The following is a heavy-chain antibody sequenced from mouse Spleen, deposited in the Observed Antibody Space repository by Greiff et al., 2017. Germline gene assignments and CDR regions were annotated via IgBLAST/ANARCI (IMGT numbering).Heavy chain of an antibody. V-gene: IGHV1-69*02. J-gene: IGHJ3*01. CDR2: IYPSDSYT. CDR1: GYTFTSYW. Sequence: VQLQQPGAELVRPGASVKLSCKASGYTFTSYWINWVKQRPGQGLEWIGNIYPSDSYTNYNQKFKDKATLTVDKSSSTAYMQLSSPTSEDSAVYYCTRDGNGSLAYWGQGTLVTVSA. D-gene: IGHD2-1*01. CDR3: TRDGNGSLAY.